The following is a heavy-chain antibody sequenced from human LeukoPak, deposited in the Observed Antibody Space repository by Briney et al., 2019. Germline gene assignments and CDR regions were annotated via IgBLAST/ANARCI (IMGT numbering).Heavy chain of an antibody. CDR2: IDPNSGDT. Sequence: ASVKVSCKASGYSFTGYFIHWVRQAPGQELEWMGCIDPNSGDTKYAQKFQGRVSMPRDTSTRTAYMELSRLRSDDTAVYFCARSGITGYSPDYWGQGTLVTVSS. J-gene: IGHJ4*02. V-gene: IGHV1-2*02. CDR1: GYSFTGYF. CDR3: ARSGITGYSPDY. D-gene: IGHD3-9*01.